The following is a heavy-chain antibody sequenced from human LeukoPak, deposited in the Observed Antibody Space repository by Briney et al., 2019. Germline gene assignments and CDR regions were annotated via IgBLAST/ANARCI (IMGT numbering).Heavy chain of an antibody. Sequence: GGSLRLSCAASGFTFSSYEMNWVRQAPGKGLEWVSYISSSGSTIYYADSVKGRFTISRDSSKNTLYLQMDSLRAEDTAVYYCAKDGRQRKTYFYGSGSANGFDIWGPGTMVTVSS. J-gene: IGHJ3*02. CDR3: AKDGRQRKTYFYGSGSANGFDI. CDR2: ISSSGSTI. D-gene: IGHD3-10*01. V-gene: IGHV3-48*03. CDR1: GFTFSSYE.